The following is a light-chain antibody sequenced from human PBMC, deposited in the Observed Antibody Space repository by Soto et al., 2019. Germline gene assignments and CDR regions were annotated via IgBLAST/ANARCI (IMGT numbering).Light chain of an antibody. V-gene: IGKV3-11*01. CDR1: QSVSSY. J-gene: IGKJ5*01. CDR3: QQRSNWPPIT. CDR2: DAS. Sequence: EIVLTQSPATLSLSPGERATLSCRASQSVSSYLAWYQQKPGQAPRLLIHDASNRATGIPARFSGSGSGTDFTLTISILEPEDSAVYYCQQRSNWPPITFGQGTRLEIK.